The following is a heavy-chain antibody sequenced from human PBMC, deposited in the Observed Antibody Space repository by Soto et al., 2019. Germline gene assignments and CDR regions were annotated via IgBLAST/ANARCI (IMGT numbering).Heavy chain of an antibody. Sequence: VGSLGLSCAASGFTFSSYWMHWVRQTPGKGLVWVSRIDIAGSTTTYADSVKGRFTISRDNAKNTLYLQMNSLRAEDTAVYYCARDQTVAGPTTFDYCGQGTLVTVSS. D-gene: IGHD6-19*01. CDR2: IDIAGSTT. V-gene: IGHV3-74*01. CDR1: GFTFSSYW. J-gene: IGHJ4*02. CDR3: ARDQTVAGPTTFDY.